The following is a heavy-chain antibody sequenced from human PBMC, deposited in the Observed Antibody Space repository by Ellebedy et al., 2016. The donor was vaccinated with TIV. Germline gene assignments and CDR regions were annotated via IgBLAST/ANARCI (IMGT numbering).Heavy chain of an antibody. J-gene: IGHJ6*02. D-gene: IGHD3-3*02. V-gene: IGHV1-2*02. CDR2: INPNSGVT. CDR3: ARGALYYYAMDV. CDR1: GYTFTGHY. Sequence: ASVKVSXXASGYTFTGHYLHWVRQAPGQGLEWMGWINPNSGVTNYAQKFQGRVTMTRDRSISTAYMEVTRLRSDDTAVYYCARGALYYYAMDVWGLGTTATVSS.